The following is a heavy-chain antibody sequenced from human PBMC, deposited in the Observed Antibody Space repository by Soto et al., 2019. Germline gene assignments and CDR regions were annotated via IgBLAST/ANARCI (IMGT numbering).Heavy chain of an antibody. D-gene: IGHD6-13*01. V-gene: IGHV3-11*01. CDR2: ISSSGSTI. J-gene: IGHJ5*02. CDR1: GFTFSDYY. Sequence: XVSLRLSCAASGFTFSDYYMSWIRQAPGKGLEWVSYISSSGSTIYYADSVKGRFTISRDNAKNSLYLQMNSLRAEDTAVYYCAGEPYSSSWFHPWGQGTLVTVSS. CDR3: AGEPYSSSWFHP.